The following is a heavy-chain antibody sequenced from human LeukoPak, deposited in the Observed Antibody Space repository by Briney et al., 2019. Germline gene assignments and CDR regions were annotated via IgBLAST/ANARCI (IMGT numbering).Heavy chain of an antibody. CDR3: ARDPSPYSSGWYAPVDYFDY. J-gene: IGHJ4*02. CDR1: GFTVSSYW. Sequence: GGSLRLSCAASGFTVSSYWMSWVRQVPGKGLEWVANIKQDVSEKYYVDSVKGRFTISRDNAKNSLYLQMNSLRAEDTAVYYCARDPSPYSSGWYAPVDYFDYWGQGTLVTVSS. D-gene: IGHD6-19*01. V-gene: IGHV3-7*01. CDR2: IKQDVSEK.